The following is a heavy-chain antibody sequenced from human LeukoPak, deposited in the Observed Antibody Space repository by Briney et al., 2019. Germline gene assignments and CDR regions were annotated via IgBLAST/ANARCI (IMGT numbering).Heavy chain of an antibody. Sequence: GGSLRLSCAASGFTFSSYGMHWVRQAPGKGLEWVTFIRYDGSNKYYADSVKGRFTISRDNSKNTLYLQMNSLRAEDTAVYYCAIFPLVVPAAIQDAFDICGEGTMVTVSS. V-gene: IGHV3-30*02. CDR2: IRYDGSNK. D-gene: IGHD2-2*01. CDR3: AIFPLVVPAAIQDAFDI. J-gene: IGHJ3*02. CDR1: GFTFSSYG.